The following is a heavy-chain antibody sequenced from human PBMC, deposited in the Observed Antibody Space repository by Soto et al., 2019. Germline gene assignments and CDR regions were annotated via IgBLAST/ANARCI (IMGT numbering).Heavy chain of an antibody. CDR2: INHSGST. CDR1: GGSFSGYY. V-gene: IGHV4-34*01. Sequence: SETLSLTCAVYGGSFSGYYWSWIRQPPGKGLEWIGEINHSGSTNYNPSLKSRVTISVDTSRNQFSLKLSSVTAADTAVYYCARGGGIAAAGRSGDWFDPWGQGTLVTVSS. J-gene: IGHJ5*02. CDR3: ARGGGIAAAGRSGDWFDP. D-gene: IGHD6-13*01.